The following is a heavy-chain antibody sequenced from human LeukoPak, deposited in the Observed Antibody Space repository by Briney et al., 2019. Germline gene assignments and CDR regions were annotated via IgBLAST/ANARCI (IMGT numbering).Heavy chain of an antibody. CDR2: INHRGGST. J-gene: IGHJ4*02. D-gene: IGHD5-18*01. CDR3: ARDLGPGYSYGYDIDY. CDR1: GYTFTSYY. Sequence: ASVKVSCKASGYTFTSYYMHWVRQAPGQGLEWMGIINHRGGSTSYPQKFQGRVTMTRDTSTSTVYMELSSLRSEDTAVYYCARDLGPGYSYGYDIDYWGQGTLVTASS. V-gene: IGHV1-46*01.